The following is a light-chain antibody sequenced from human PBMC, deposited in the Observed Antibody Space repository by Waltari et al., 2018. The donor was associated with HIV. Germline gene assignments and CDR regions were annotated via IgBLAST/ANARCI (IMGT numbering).Light chain of an antibody. CDR2: GAS. CDR1: QSVTSNY. J-gene: IGKJ1*01. CDR3: QQYGTSQWT. V-gene: IGKV3-20*01. Sequence: EIVLTQSPGTLSLSPGERAALSCRASQSVTSNYLAWYQQKPGRAPRLLISGASNRASGIPDRFSGSGAGTDFTLTISRLEPEDFAVDYCQQYGTSQWTFGRGTKVEI.